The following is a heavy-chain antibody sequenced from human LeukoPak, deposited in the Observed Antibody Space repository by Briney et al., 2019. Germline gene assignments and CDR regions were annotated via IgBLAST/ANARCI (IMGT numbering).Heavy chain of an antibody. CDR2: IYYSGST. J-gene: IGHJ6*03. Sequence: PSETLSLTCAVSGGSISSYYWSWIRQPPGKGLEWIGYIYYSGSTNYNPSLKSRVTISVDTSKNQFSLKLSSVTAADTAVYYCAREVEMATIQDYYYYYMDVWGKGTTVTVSS. D-gene: IGHD5-24*01. CDR1: GGSISSYY. CDR3: AREVEMATIQDYYYYYMDV. V-gene: IGHV4-59*01.